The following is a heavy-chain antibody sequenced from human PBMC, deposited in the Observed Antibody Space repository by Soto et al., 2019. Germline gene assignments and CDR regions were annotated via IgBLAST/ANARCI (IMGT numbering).Heavy chain of an antibody. J-gene: IGHJ4*02. D-gene: IGHD3-10*01. V-gene: IGHV4-34*01. CDR1: GGSFSGYY. CDR2: INHGGST. CDR3: ARYTPDMVRGVNGTYYFDY. Sequence: PSETLSLTCAVYGGSFSGYYWSWIRQPPGKGLEWIGEINHGGSTNYNPSLKSRVTISVDTSKNQFSLKLSSVTAADTAVYYCARYTPDMVRGVNGTYYFDYWGQGTLVTVSS.